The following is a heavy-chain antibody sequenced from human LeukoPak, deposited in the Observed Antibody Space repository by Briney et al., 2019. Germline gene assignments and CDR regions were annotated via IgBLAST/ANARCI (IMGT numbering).Heavy chain of an antibody. J-gene: IGHJ6*03. CDR2: IDYRETT. CDR3: ARAGGGNYYYSYMDV. Sequence: SETLSLTCTVSGGYIASYHWTWIRQPPGKGLEWIGYIDYRETTNHNPSLKSRAVISLNPSMRQFSLELRSVSAADTAVYYCARAGGGNYYYSYMDVWGKGATGTVSS. CDR1: GGYIASYH. V-gene: IGHV4-59*01. D-gene: IGHD3-16*01.